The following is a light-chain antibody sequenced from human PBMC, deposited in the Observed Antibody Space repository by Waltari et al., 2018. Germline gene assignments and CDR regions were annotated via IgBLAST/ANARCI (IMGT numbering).Light chain of an antibody. CDR1: SSAIGAYNF. V-gene: IGLV2-14*01. CDR3: SSYTNSGNVV. CDR2: EVS. Sequence: QSALTQPAPVSGSPGQAITISCTGTSSAIGAYNFVSWYQQPQGKAPKLVISEVSNRPSGVSNRFSGSKSGNTASLTISGLQAEDGAHYYCSSYTNSGNVVFGGGTKLTVL. J-gene: IGLJ2*01.